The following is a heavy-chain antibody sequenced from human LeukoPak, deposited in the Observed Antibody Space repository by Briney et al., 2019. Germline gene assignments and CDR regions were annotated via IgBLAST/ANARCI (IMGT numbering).Heavy chain of an antibody. V-gene: IGHV4-30-4*08. CDR1: GGSVSSGDYY. CDR3: ARIENSFWSGSYYFDY. J-gene: IGHJ4*02. CDR2: IYYSGST. Sequence: SQTLSLTCTVSGGSVSSGDYYWSWIRQPPGKGLEWIGYIYYSGSTYYNPSLKSRVTISVDTSKNQFSLKLSSVSAADTAVYYCARIENSFWSGSYYFDYWGQGTLVTVSS. D-gene: IGHD3-3*01.